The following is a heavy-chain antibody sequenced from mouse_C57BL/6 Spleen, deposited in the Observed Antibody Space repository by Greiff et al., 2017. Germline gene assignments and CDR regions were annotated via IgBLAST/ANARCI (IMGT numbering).Heavy chain of an antibody. Sequence: VNVVESGAELAKPGASVKLSCKASGYTFTSYWMHWVKQRPGQGLEWIGYINPSSGYTKYNQKFKDKATLTAVKSSSTAYMQLRSLTYTDSAVFYFERDCGSILYYFDYWGQGTTLTVSS. CDR2: INPSSGYT. D-gene: IGHD1-1*01. J-gene: IGHJ2*01. V-gene: IGHV1-7*01. CDR3: ERDCGSILYYFDY. CDR1: GYTFTSYW.